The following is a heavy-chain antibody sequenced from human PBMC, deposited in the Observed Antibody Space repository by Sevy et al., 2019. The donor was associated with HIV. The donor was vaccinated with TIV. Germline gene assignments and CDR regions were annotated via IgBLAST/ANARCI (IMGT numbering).Heavy chain of an antibody. D-gene: IGHD3-9*01. CDR3: ARDLLSDILTGYWDY. J-gene: IGHJ4*02. Sequence: GGSLRLSCAASGFTFSDYNMSWIRQAPGKGLEWVSYISSSGSTIYYADSVKGRFTISRDNAKNSLYLQMNSLRAEDTAVYYCARDLLSDILTGYWDYWGQGTLVTVSS. CDR1: GFTFSDYN. CDR2: ISSSGSTI. V-gene: IGHV3-11*01.